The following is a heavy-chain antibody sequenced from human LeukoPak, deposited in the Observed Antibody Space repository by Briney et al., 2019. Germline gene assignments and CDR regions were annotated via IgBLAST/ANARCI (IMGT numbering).Heavy chain of an antibody. CDR2: MNPNSGDT. Sequence: ASVKVSCKASGYTFTSYDINWVRQATGQGLEWMGWMNPNSGDTGYAQKFQGRVTMTRSTSISTAYMELSSLRSEDTAVYYCASQGHSYYYGSGSYNYWGQGTLVTVSS. V-gene: IGHV1-8*01. J-gene: IGHJ4*02. CDR1: GYTFTSYD. CDR3: ASQGHSYYYGSGSYNY. D-gene: IGHD3-10*01.